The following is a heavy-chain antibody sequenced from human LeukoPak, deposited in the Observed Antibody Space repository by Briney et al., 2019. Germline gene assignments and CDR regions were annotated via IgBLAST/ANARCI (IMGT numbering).Heavy chain of an antibody. CDR1: EFTLSSYW. CDR3: ARAVPTPSGRNGDVFDI. Sequence: GGSLRLSCAASEFTLSSYWMSWVRQAPGKGLEGVANIKHDGSEKYYVDAVRGRFTISRDNAKNSLYLQMNSLRAEDTAVYYWARAVPTPSGRNGDVFDIWGQGTLVTVSS. CDR2: IKHDGSEK. D-gene: IGHD1-14*01. J-gene: IGHJ3*02. V-gene: IGHV3-7*03.